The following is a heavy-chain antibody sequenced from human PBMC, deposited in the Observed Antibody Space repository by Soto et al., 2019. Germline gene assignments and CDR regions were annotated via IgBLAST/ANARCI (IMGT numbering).Heavy chain of an antibody. CDR3: ARANYYGSGSVWYYYYYMDV. CDR2: IGTAGDT. CDR1: GFTFSSYD. Sequence: GGSLRLSCAASGFTFSSYDMHWVRQATGKGLEWVSAIGTAGDTYYPGSVKGGFTISRENAKNSLYLQMNSLGAGDTAVYYCARANYYGSGSVWYYYYYMDVWGKGTTVTVSS. D-gene: IGHD3-10*01. V-gene: IGHV3-13*01. J-gene: IGHJ6*03.